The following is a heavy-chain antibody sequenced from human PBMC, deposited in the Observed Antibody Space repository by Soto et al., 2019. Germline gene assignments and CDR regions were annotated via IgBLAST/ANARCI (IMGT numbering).Heavy chain of an antibody. V-gene: IGHV4-31*03. CDR3: ARVFYSSSSIDY. J-gene: IGHJ4*02. D-gene: IGHD6-13*01. CDR2: IYYSGST. Sequence: SETLSLTCTVSGGSISSGGYYWIWIRQHPGKGLEWIGYIYYSGSTYYNPSLKSRVTISVDTSKNQFSLKLSSVTAADTAVYYCARVFYSSSSIDYWGQGTLVTVSS. CDR1: GGSISSGGYY.